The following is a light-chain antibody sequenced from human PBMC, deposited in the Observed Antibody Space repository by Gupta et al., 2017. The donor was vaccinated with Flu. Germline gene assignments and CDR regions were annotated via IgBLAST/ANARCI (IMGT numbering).Light chain of an antibody. CDR1: QSITSK. Sequence: DIQMTQSPPSLSAPVGDRVTITCRASQSITSKLNWNQQKPGRAPNLLIHTESILQSGVPSRFSGSGSGTEFSLTINSLQPEDFSTYYCQQTYGTPPTFGQGTKVEI. CDR3: QQTYGTPPT. V-gene: IGKV1-39*01. J-gene: IGKJ1*01. CDR2: TES.